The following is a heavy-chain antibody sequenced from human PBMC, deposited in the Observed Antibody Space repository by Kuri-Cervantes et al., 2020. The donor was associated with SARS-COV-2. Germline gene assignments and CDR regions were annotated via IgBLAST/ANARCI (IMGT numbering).Heavy chain of an antibody. V-gene: IGHV3-9*01. CDR3: AKVDLSGDSSGQCFDY. J-gene: IGHJ4*02. CDR1: GFTFDDYA. CDR2: ISWNSGSI. Sequence: SLKISCAASGFTFDDYAMHWVRQAPGKGLEWVSGISWNSGSIGYADSVKGRFTISRDNSKNTLYLQMNSLRAEDTAVYYCAKVDLSGDSSGQCFDYWGQGTLVTVSS. D-gene: IGHD3-22*01.